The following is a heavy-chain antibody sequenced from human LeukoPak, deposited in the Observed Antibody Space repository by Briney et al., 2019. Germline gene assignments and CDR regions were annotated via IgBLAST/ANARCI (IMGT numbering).Heavy chain of an antibody. CDR3: ARQLLLWFGESNAFDI. CDR1: GGSFSGYY. Sequence: PSETLSLTCAVYGGSFSGYYWSWIRQPPGKGLEWIGEINHSGSTNYNPSLKSRVTISVDTSKNQFSLKLSSVTAADTAVYYCARQLLLWFGESNAFDIWGQGTMVTVSS. CDR2: INHSGST. D-gene: IGHD3-10*01. J-gene: IGHJ3*02. V-gene: IGHV4-34*01.